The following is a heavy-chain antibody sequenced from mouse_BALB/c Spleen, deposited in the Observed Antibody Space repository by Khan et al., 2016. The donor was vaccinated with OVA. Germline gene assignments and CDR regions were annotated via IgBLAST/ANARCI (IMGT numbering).Heavy chain of an antibody. CDR3: ERKGYGYERGDIDY. J-gene: IGHJ4*01. CDR1: GYTFTDYA. Sequence: QVQLQQSGAELVRPGVSVKISCKGSGYTFTDYAMYWVKQSHAKSLEWIGVISTYYGDASYNQKFKGKATMPVATSSSTAYMELARLTSEASAISSWERKGYGYERGDIDYWGQGTSVTVSS. D-gene: IGHD1-2*01. CDR2: ISTYYGDA. V-gene: IGHV1S137*01.